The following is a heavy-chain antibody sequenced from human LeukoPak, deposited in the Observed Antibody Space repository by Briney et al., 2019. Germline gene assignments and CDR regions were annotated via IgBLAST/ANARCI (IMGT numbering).Heavy chain of an antibody. Sequence: PSETLSLTCTVSGGSISTYYWSWIRQPPGKGLEWIGYIYYSGSTNYNPSLKSRVTISVDTSKNQFSLKLSSVTAADTAVYYCARDGDTAMVTSRFGYYYYGMDVWGQGTTVTVSS. CDR2: IYYSGST. V-gene: IGHV4-59*01. CDR1: GGSISTYY. D-gene: IGHD5-18*01. CDR3: ARDGDTAMVTSRFGYYYYGMDV. J-gene: IGHJ6*02.